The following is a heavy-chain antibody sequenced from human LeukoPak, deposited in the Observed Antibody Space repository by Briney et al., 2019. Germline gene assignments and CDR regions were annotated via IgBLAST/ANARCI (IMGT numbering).Heavy chain of an antibody. V-gene: IGHV3-30*04. Sequence: GGSLRLSCAASGFTFSSYAMHWVRQAPGKGLEWVAVISYDGSNKYYADSVKGRFTISRDNSKNTLYLQMNSLRAEDTAVYYCARDIPVRGGMATIGDYWGQGTLVTVSS. CDR1: GFTFSSYA. CDR3: ARDIPVRGGMATIGDY. CDR2: ISYDGSNK. D-gene: IGHD5-24*01. J-gene: IGHJ4*02.